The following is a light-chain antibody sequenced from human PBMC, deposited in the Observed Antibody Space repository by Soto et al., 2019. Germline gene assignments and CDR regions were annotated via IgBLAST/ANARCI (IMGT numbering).Light chain of an antibody. CDR2: DAS. CDR3: QQRSSWPIT. J-gene: IGKJ5*01. Sequence: PGERATLSCRASQSVTSYLAWYQQRPGQAPGLLIYDASRRATGIPARFSGSGSGADFTLTISTLEPEDFAVYYCQQRSSWPITFGQGTRLEIK. CDR1: QSVTSY. V-gene: IGKV3-11*01.